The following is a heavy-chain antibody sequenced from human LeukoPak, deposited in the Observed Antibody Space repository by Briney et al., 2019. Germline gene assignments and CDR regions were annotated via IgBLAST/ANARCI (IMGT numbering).Heavy chain of an antibody. CDR2: FDPEDGET. J-gene: IGHJ4*02. Sequence: ASVKVSCKVSGYTLTELSMHWVRQAPGKGLEWMGGFDPEDGETIYAQKFQGRVTMTEDTSTDTAYMELSSLRSEDTAVYYCATDQGYSYGGDFDYWGQGTLVTVSS. V-gene: IGHV1-24*01. CDR1: GYTLTELS. D-gene: IGHD5-18*01. CDR3: ATDQGYSYGGDFDY.